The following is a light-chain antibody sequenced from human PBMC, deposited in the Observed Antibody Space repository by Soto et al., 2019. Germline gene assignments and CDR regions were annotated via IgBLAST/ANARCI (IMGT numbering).Light chain of an antibody. Sequence: GDRVTIPGRASQTISRNLNWYQQKPGKAPKLLIYAASSLQSGVPSRFSGSGSGTDFTLAISSLQPEDFATYYCQQSDSIPITFGQGTRLEIK. CDR3: QQSDSIPIT. V-gene: IGKV1-39*01. CDR1: QTISRN. CDR2: AAS. J-gene: IGKJ5*01.